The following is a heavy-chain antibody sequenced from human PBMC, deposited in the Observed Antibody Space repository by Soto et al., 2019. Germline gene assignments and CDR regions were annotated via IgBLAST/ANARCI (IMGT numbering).Heavy chain of an antibody. D-gene: IGHD2-15*01. CDR1: GSTFSDHY. J-gene: IGHJ4*02. Sequence: GGSLGLSCEAFGSTFSDHYMDWVRLAPGKGLECVGRTRNKADNYTTGYAASVKDRFTISRYDSKNSLYLQMNSLKTEDTAVYYCARDLLGRGYYDYWGQGALVTVSS. CDR2: TRNKADNYTT. V-gene: IGHV3-72*01. CDR3: ARDLLGRGYYDY.